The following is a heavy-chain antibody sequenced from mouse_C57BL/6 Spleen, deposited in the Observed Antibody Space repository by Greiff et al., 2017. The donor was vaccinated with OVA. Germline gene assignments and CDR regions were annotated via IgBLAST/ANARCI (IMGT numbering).Heavy chain of an antibody. CDR3: ARGASDYYGSSSFAY. CDR1: GYTFTDYN. D-gene: IGHD1-1*01. V-gene: IGHV1-18*01. J-gene: IGHJ3*01. Sequence: VQLQQSGPELVKPGASVKIPCKASGYTFTDYNMDWVKQSHGKSLEWIGDINPNNGGTIYNQKFKGKATLTVDKSSSTAYMELRSLTSEYTSVYYCARGASDYYGSSSFAYWGQGTLVTVSA. CDR2: INPNNGGT.